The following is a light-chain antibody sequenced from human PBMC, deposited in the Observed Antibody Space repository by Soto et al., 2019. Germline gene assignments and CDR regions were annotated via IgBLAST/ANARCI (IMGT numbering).Light chain of an antibody. V-gene: IGLV2-14*03. CDR3: SSYTTSSTYL. Sequence: QSALTQPASVSGSPGQSITISCTGSGSNVGGFNFFPWFKPHPVKAPKLFIFDVSSRPSGVSDRFSGSKSGNTASLTISGVQAEDEADYYCSSYTTSSTYLFGGGTKVTVL. CDR2: DVS. J-gene: IGLJ2*01. CDR1: GSNVGGFNF.